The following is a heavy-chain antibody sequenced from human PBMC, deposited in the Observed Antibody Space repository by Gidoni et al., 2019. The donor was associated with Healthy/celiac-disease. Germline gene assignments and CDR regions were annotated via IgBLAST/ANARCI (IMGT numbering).Heavy chain of an antibody. Sequence: EVQLLESGGGLVPPGGSLRLSCAASGFTFSSYALSWVRPAPGKGLEWVSVISGSGGSTYYADSVKGRFTISRDNSKNTLYLQRNSLRAEDTAVYYCAKAWYIVLMEAFDYWGQGTLVTVSS. J-gene: IGHJ4*02. CDR1: GFTFSSYA. CDR2: ISGSGGST. V-gene: IGHV3-23*01. CDR3: AKAWYIVLMEAFDY. D-gene: IGHD2-8*01.